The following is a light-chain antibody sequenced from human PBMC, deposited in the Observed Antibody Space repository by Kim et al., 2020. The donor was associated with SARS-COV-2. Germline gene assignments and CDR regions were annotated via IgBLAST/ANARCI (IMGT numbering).Light chain of an antibody. CDR3: QQYYSTPLT. J-gene: IGKJ4*01. Sequence: DIVMTQSPDSLPVSLAERATLNCKSSQSVLYSSNNKNYLSWYQQKPGQPPKLLIYWASTRESGVPDRFSGSGSGTDFTLTISSLQAEDVAVYYCQQYYSTPLTFGGGTKVDIK. CDR1: QSVLYSSNNKNY. V-gene: IGKV4-1*01. CDR2: WAS.